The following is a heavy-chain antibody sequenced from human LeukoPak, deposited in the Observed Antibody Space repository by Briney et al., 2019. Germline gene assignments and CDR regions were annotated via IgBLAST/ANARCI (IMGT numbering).Heavy chain of an antibody. CDR1: GFTFSDYY. V-gene: IGHV3-11*01. Sequence: PGGSLRLSCAASGFTFSDYYMSWLRQAPGKGLEWVSYISSSGSTIYYADSVKGRFTISRDNAKNSLYLQMNSLRAEDTALYYCAKDGGGFYGSGSYYSPGAFDIWGQGTMVTVSS. CDR2: ISSSGSTI. D-gene: IGHD3-10*01. J-gene: IGHJ3*02. CDR3: AKDGGGFYGSGSYYSPGAFDI.